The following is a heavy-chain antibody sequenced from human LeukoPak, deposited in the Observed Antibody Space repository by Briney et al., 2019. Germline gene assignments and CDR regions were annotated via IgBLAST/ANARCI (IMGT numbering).Heavy chain of an antibody. CDR2: IIPIFDTP. Sequence: SVNVSCKTSGGTFSNYAISWVRQAPGQGLEWMGVIIPIFDTPNYAQKWKGRVTITKDESTSTAYMELRSLRSEDTAVYYCASQLFHIDSSGYSLDTLDIWGQGTMVTVSS. CDR1: GGTFSNYA. V-gene: IGHV1-69*05. CDR3: ASQLFHIDSSGYSLDTLDI. D-gene: IGHD3-22*01. J-gene: IGHJ3*02.